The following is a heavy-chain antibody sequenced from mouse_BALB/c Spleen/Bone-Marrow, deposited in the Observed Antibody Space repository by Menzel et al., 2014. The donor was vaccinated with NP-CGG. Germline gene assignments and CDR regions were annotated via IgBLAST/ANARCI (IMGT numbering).Heavy chain of an antibody. CDR2: INPSNGGT. CDR3: TREGDSPFAY. V-gene: IGHV1S81*02. D-gene: IGHD2-13*01. J-gene: IGHJ3*01. CDR1: GYTFTSYY. Sequence: QVQLQQSGAELVKPGASVKLSCKASGYTFTSYYMYWVKQRPGQGLEWIGEINPSNGGTNFNEKFKSKATLTVDKSSSTAYMQLSSLTSEDPAVYYCTREGDSPFAYWGQGTLVPVSA.